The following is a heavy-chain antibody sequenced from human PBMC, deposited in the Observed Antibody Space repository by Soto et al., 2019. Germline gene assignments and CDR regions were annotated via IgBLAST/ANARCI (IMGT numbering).Heavy chain of an antibody. CDR3: TRDASRDSSARGWFHP. CDR1: VFTFRSFT. V-gene: IGHV3-21*01. J-gene: IGHJ5*02. Sequence: VGSLRLSCASSVFTFRSFTMNCVRHSPGKGLEWVSTISSNSAYIYYTDALRGRFTISRDNAKNSLHLQMNSLRAEDTAVYYCTRDASRDSSARGWFHPLGPGTLVTVSS. CDR2: ISSNSAYI. D-gene: IGHD6-13*01.